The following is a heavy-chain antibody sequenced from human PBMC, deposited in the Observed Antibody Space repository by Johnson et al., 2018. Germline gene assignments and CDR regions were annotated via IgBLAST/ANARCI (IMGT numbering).Heavy chain of an antibody. D-gene: IGHD1-26*01. Sequence: QVQLVESGAEVKKXGSSVKVSCKASGGTFSSYAISWVRQAPGQGLEWMGGIIPIFGTANYAQKFQGRVTITADESTSTAYMELSSLGSEGTAVYKCAGDWGGSGSYLFAFDIWGQGTMVTVSS. CDR3: AGDWGGSGSYLFAFDI. CDR2: IIPIFGTA. J-gene: IGHJ3*02. CDR1: GGTFSSYA. V-gene: IGHV1-69*01.